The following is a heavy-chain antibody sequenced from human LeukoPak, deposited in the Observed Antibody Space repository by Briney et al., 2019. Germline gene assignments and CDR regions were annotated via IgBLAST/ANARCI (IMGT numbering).Heavy chain of an antibody. V-gene: IGHV3-33*06. J-gene: IGHJ4*02. CDR3: AKDRGRGYSFDDY. CDR1: GFTFSSYG. D-gene: IGHD5-18*01. Sequence: GGSLRLSCAASGFTFSSYGMHWVRQAPGKGLEWVAVIWYDGSNKYYADSVKGRFTISRDNSKNTLYLQMNSLRAEDTAVYYCAKDRGRGYSFDDYWGQGTLVTVSS. CDR2: IWYDGSNK.